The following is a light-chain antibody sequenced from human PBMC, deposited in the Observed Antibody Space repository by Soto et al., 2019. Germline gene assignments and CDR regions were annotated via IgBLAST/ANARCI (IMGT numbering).Light chain of an antibody. CDR3: QQYDNLPLT. J-gene: IGKJ4*01. V-gene: IGKV1-33*01. CDR2: DAS. Sequence: DIQMTQSPSSVSASVGDRVTVTCRASQGVRNWLAWYQQKPGKAPKLLIYDASNLETGVPSRFSGSGSGTDFTFTISSLQPEDIATYYCQQYDNLPLTFGGGTKVDIK. CDR1: QGVRNW.